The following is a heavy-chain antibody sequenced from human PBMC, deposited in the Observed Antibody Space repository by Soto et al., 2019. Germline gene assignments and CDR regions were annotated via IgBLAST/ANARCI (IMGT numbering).Heavy chain of an antibody. CDR3: ARGVPSIAAPYYFDY. V-gene: IGHV1-69*13. Sequence: SVKVSCKASGGTFSSYAISWVRQAPGQGLEWMGGIIPIFGTANYAQKFQGRVSITADESTSTAYMELSSLRSEDTAVYYCARGVPSIAAPYYFDYWGQGTLVTVSS. CDR1: GGTFSSYA. CDR2: IIPIFGTA. D-gene: IGHD6-6*01. J-gene: IGHJ4*02.